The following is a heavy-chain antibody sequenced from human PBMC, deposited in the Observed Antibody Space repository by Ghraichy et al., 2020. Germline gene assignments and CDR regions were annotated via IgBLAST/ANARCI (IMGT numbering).Heavy chain of an antibody. Sequence: GGSLRLSCADSGFTFSSYAMHWVRQAPGKGLEWVAVISYDGSNKYYADSVKGRFTISRDNSKNTLYLQMNSLRAEDTAVYYCARRGRNYYDSSGYSGWGQGTLVTVSS. V-gene: IGHV3-30-3*01. CDR3: ARRGRNYYDSSGYSG. D-gene: IGHD3-22*01. J-gene: IGHJ4*02. CDR1: GFTFSSYA. CDR2: ISYDGSNK.